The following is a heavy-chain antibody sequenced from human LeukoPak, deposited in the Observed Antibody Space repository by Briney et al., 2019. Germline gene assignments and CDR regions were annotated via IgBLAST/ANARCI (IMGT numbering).Heavy chain of an antibody. CDR3: ARASYSYDINGWVPFDY. CDR1: GNSISSGDNY. J-gene: IGHJ4*02. V-gene: IGHV4-61*02. CDR2: IYTSGST. Sequence: ASETLSLTCTVSGNSISSGDNYWSWIRQSAGKGLEWIGRIYTSGSTNYNPSLKSRVTISGDTSKNQFSLRLSSVTAADTAVYYCARASYSYDINGWVPFDYWGQGTLVTVSS. D-gene: IGHD3-22*01.